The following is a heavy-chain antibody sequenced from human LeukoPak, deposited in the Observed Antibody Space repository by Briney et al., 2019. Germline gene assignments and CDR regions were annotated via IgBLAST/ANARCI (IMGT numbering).Heavy chain of an antibody. Sequence: GGSLRLSCAASGFTVSSNYMSWVRQAPGEGLEWVSVIYSGGTTYYADSVKGRFTISRDNSKNTLYLQMNSLRAEDTAVYYCARGGYNEYYGVDVWGKGTTVTVSS. D-gene: IGHD5-18*01. CDR2: IYSGGTT. V-gene: IGHV3-53*01. CDR3: ARGGYNEYYGVDV. J-gene: IGHJ6*04. CDR1: GFTVSSNY.